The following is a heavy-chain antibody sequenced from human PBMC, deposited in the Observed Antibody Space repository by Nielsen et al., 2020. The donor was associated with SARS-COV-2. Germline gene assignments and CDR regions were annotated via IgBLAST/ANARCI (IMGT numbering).Heavy chain of an antibody. V-gene: IGHV3-7*01. J-gene: IGHJ3*02. Sequence: GESLKISCAASGFTFSSYWMSWVRQAPGKGLEWVANIKQDGTDKYYHVDSVKGRFTISRDNTENSLYLQMNTLTAEDTAAYYCAREGGYCSGGNCYRGAFDIWGQGTMVTVSS. CDR3: AREGGYCSGGNCYRGAFDI. D-gene: IGHD2-15*01. CDR1: GFTFSSYW. CDR2: IKQDGTDK.